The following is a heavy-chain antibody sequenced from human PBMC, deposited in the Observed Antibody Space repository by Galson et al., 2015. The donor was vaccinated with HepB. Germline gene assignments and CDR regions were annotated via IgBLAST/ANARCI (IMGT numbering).Heavy chain of an antibody. J-gene: IGHJ4*02. V-gene: IGHV3-23*01. D-gene: IGHD6-19*01. CDR3: ARDRGGYSSGSYSLDY. Sequence: SLRLSCAASGFTFSNYAMSWVRQAPGKGLEWVSAISGSGDSTYHADSVKGRFTISRDNSKNTFHLQMNSLRAEDTAVYSCARDRGGYSSGSYSLDYWGQGILVTVAS. CDR1: GFTFSNYA. CDR2: ISGSGDST.